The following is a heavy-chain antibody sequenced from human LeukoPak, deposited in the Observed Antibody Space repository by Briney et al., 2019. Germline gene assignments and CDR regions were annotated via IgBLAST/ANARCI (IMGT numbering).Heavy chain of an antibody. CDR2: ISAYNGNT. D-gene: IGHD6-13*01. Sequence: ASVKVSCKASGYTFTSYGIRWVRQAPGQGLEWMGWISAYNGNTNYAQKLQGRVTMTTDTSTSTAYMELRSLRSDDTAVYYCARDDPSSSWYLIGYRGQGTLVTVSS. V-gene: IGHV1-18*01. J-gene: IGHJ4*02. CDR3: ARDDPSSSWYLIGY. CDR1: GYTFTSYG.